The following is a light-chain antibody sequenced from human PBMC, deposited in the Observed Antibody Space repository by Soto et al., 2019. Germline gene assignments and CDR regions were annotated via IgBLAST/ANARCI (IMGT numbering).Light chain of an antibody. Sequence: EIVLTQSPASLSLSPGERATLSCRASQSVSNYLAWYQQKRGQAPRLLIYDASNRATGIPARFSGSGSGTDFTLTISSQEPEDFAVYYCQQRSNWPPSTFGQGTRLEIK. CDR3: QQRSNWPPST. CDR2: DAS. CDR1: QSVSNY. V-gene: IGKV3-11*01. J-gene: IGKJ5*01.